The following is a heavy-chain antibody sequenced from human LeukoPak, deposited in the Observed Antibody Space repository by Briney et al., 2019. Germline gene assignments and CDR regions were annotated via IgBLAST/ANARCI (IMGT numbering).Heavy chain of an antibody. CDR1: GGTFSSYA. Sequence: SVKVSCKASGGTFSSYAISWVRQAPGQGLEWMGGIIPIFGTANYAQKFQGRVTITADESTSTAYMELSSLRSEDTAVYYCARVYPHNWNDAGDYFDYWAREPWSPSPQ. CDR2: IIPIFGTA. V-gene: IGHV1-69*01. CDR3: ARVYPHNWNDAGDYFDY. D-gene: IGHD1-1*01. J-gene: IGHJ4*02.